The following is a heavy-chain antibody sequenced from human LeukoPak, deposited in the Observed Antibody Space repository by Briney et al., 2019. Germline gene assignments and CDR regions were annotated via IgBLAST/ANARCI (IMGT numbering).Heavy chain of an antibody. V-gene: IGHV1-2*02. CDR1: GYTFTGYY. CDR2: VNPKSGGT. CDR3: ARTGTYYSGMYYFDY. J-gene: IGHJ4*02. D-gene: IGHD3-10*01. Sequence: ASVKVSCKASGYTFTGYYMHWVRQAPGQGLEWMGWVNPKSGGTNFAQKFQGRVTMTRDTSISTAYMELNRLRSDDAAVYYCARTGTYYSGMYYFDYWGQGTLVSVSS.